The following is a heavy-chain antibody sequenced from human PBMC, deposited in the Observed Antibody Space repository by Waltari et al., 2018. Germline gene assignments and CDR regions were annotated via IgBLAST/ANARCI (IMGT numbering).Heavy chain of an antibody. Sequence: QLQLQESGPGLVKPSETLSLTCTVSGGSISSSSYYWGWIRQPPGKGLEWIGSIYYSGSTYYNPSLKSRVTISVDTSKNQFSLKLSSVTAADTAVYYCASRIAAAGTKFDYWGQGTLVTVSS. J-gene: IGHJ4*02. CDR2: IYYSGST. CDR3: ASRIAAAGTKFDY. V-gene: IGHV4-39*07. D-gene: IGHD6-13*01. CDR1: GGSISSSSYY.